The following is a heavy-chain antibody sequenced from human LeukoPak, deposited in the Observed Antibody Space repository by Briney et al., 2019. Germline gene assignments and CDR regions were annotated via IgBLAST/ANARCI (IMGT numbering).Heavy chain of an antibody. V-gene: IGHV3-30*04. CDR2: ISYDGSNK. J-gene: IGHJ4*02. Sequence: GGSLRLSCAASGFTFSSYAMHWVRQAPGKGLEWVAVISYDGSNKYYADSVKGRFTISRDNSKNTLYLQMNSLRAEDTAVHYCARDPYSSSSGVDYWGQGTLVTVSS. CDR3: ARDPYSSSSGVDY. CDR1: GFTFSSYA. D-gene: IGHD6-6*01.